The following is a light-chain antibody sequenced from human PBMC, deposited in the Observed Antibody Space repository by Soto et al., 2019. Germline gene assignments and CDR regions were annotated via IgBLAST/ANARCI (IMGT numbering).Light chain of an antibody. V-gene: IGKV3-15*01. CDR3: QQYNKWPPHT. CDR2: GAS. J-gene: IGKJ4*01. CDR1: QSVSSD. Sequence: EIAMTQSPATLSVSPGEGVTLSCRASQSVSSDLAWYQQNPGQAPRLLIYGASTRATGIPARFSGSGSGTEFTLTIRSLQSEDFAVYYCQQYNKWPPHTFGGGTKVEMK.